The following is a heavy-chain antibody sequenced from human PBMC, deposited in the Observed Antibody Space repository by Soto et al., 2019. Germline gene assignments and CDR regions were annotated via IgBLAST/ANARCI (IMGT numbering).Heavy chain of an antibody. V-gene: IGHV3-48*02. CDR3: AREDSSSCLY. D-gene: IGHD6-13*01. CDR2: ISSSSSTI. J-gene: IGHJ4*02. Sequence: XAPGKGLEWVSYISSSSSTIYYADSVKGRFTISRDNAKNSLYLQMNSLRDEDTAVYYCAREDSSSCLYWGQGTLVTVSS.